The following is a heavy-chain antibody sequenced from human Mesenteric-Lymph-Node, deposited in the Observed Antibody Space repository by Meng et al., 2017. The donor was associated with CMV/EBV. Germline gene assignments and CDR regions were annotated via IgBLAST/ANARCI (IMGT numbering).Heavy chain of an antibody. D-gene: IGHD2-15*01. CDR3: ARDGGYYSSDY. CDR2: MSSTGGTV. Sequence: GESLKISCTASGFTLSSYEMNWVRQAPGKGLEWVSYMSSTGGTVYYADSVKGRFTISRDSAKNSLYLQMNGLRAEDTAVYYCARDGGYYSSDYWGQGTLVTVSS. J-gene: IGHJ4*02. V-gene: IGHV3-48*03. CDR1: GFTLSSYE.